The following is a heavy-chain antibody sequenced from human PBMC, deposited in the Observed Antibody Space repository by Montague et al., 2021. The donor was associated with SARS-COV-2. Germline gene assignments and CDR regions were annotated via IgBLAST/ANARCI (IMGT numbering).Heavy chain of an antibody. CDR1: GGSITTDIYY. CDR3: ARLKRYFDSSGSASAFDC. CDR2: IYYTGNS. V-gene: IGHV4-39*02. D-gene: IGHD3-22*01. J-gene: IGHJ4*02. Sequence: SETLSLTCTVSGGSITTDIYYWTWIRQPPGKGLEWIGYIYYTGNSYYNPSLKGRVTISVVTSKNHFTLKLISVTAAETAVYYCARLKRYFDSSGSASAFDCWGQGTMVAVSS.